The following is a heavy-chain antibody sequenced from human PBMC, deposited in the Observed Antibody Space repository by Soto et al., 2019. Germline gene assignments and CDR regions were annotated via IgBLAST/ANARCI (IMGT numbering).Heavy chain of an antibody. D-gene: IGHD6-13*01. V-gene: IGHV3-21*01. Sequence: GGSLRLSCAASGFTFSSYSMNWVRQAPGKGLEWVSSISSSSSYIYYADSVKGRFTISRDNAKNSLYLQMNSLRAEDTAVYYCARAIAAPRLHYYYYYGMDVWGQGTTVTVSS. CDR1: GFTFSSYS. CDR2: ISSSSSYI. J-gene: IGHJ6*02. CDR3: ARAIAAPRLHYYYYYGMDV.